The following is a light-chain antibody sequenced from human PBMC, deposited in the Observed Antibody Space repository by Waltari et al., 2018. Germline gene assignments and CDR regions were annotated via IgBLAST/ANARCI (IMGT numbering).Light chain of an antibody. V-gene: IGKV3-15*01. J-gene: IGKJ3*01. CDR1: QSVRTN. CDR2: GAS. CDR3: QQYNHWPPEFT. Sequence: EIVLTQSPATLSVSPGESATLSCRASQSVRTNLAWYQQKPGQARRLLIYGASNRATGIPARFSGSGSGTEFTLTIRSLQSEDFALYHCQQYNHWPPEFTFGPGTKVDIK.